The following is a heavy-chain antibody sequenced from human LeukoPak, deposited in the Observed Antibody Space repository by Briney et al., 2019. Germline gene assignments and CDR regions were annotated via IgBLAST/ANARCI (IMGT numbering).Heavy chain of an antibody. D-gene: IGHD3-3*01. V-gene: IGHV1-69*05. CDR1: GGTFSSYA. J-gene: IGHJ4*02. CDR2: IIPIFGTA. CDR3: ATLTTWSGDDGGDLDY. Sequence: ASVKVSCKASGGTFSSYAISWVRQAPGQGLEWMGGIIPIFGTANYAQKFQGRVTITTDESTSTAYMELSSLRSEDTAVYYCATLTTWSGDDGGDLDYWGQGTLVTVSS.